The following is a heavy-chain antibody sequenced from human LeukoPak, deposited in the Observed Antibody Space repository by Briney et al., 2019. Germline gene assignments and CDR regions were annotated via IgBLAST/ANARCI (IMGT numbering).Heavy chain of an antibody. CDR3: ARDLKFGGVIVPPGC. J-gene: IGHJ4*02. V-gene: IGHV1-2*06. CDR2: INPNSGGT. D-gene: IGHD3-16*02. CDR1: GYTFTGYY. Sequence: VASVKASCKASGYTFTGYYMHWVRQAPGQGREWMGRINPNSGGTNYAQKFQGRVTMTRDTSISTAYMELSRLRSDDTAVYYCARDLKFGGVIVPPGCWGQGTLVTVSS.